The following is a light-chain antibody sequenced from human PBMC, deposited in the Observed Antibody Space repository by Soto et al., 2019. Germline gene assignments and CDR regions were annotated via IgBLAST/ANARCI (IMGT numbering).Light chain of an antibody. CDR3: QHRMNWPLT. V-gene: IGKV3-11*01. Sequence: EIVLTQSPATLSLSPGARATLSCRASQSVSSYLLWYQQKPGQTPRLLIYDASNGATGIPARFSGSGSETDFTLTISRLEPEDFAVYDCQHRMNWPLTFGQGTRLEIK. CDR2: DAS. CDR1: QSVSSY. J-gene: IGKJ5*01.